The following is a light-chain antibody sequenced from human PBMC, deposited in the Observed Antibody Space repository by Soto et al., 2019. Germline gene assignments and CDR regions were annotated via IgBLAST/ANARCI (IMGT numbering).Light chain of an antibody. CDR2: DVS. CDR3: SSYTSSSTLKV. Sequence: QSALTQPASVSGSPGQSITISCTGTSSDVGGYNYVSWYQQHPGKAPKLMIYDVSNRPSGVSNRFSGSKSGNTASLTISGLQAEDEADNYCSSYTSSSTLKVFGGGTQLTVL. CDR1: SSDVGGYNY. V-gene: IGLV2-14*01. J-gene: IGLJ2*01.